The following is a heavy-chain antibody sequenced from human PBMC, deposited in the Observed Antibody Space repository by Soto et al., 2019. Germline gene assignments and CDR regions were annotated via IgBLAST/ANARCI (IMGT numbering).Heavy chain of an antibody. V-gene: IGHV3-23*01. Sequence: PGGSLRLSCAASGFTFSSHGMSWVRQAPGKGLEWVSGISINDVSTNYADSVKGRFTISRDNAKSTLYLQMNSLRAEDTAVYYCIRDYTGSDDYWGQGTLVTVSS. CDR2: ISINDVST. CDR1: GFTFSSHG. D-gene: IGHD5-12*01. J-gene: IGHJ4*02. CDR3: IRDYTGSDDY.